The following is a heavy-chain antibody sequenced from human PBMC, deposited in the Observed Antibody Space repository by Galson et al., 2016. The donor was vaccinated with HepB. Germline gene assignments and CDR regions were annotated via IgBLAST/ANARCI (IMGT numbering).Heavy chain of an antibody. J-gene: IGHJ6*02. CDR1: GDSITSNNW. V-gene: IGHV4-4*02. CDR3: ASRKNSYAIHYYYGMDV. D-gene: IGHD2-8*01. CDR2: VYHVGST. Sequence: SETLSLTCAVSGDSITSNNWWTWVRQTPGKGLEWIGEVYHVGSTNYNPSLKNRVSISIDKSRTQFSLNLTSVTAADTAVYYCASRKNSYAIHYYYGMDVWGRGTTVTISS.